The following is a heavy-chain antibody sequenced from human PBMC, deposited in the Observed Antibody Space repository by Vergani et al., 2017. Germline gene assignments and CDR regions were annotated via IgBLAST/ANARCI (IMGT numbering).Heavy chain of an antibody. J-gene: IGHJ4*02. CDR3: ARVRRVTTVVNYFDY. Sequence: EVQLVESGGGLVKPGGSLRLSCAASGFTFSRYSMNWVRQAPGKGLEWVSSISSSSSYIYYADSVKGRFTISRDNSKNTLYLQMNSLRAEDTAVYYCARVRRVTTVVNYFDYWGQGTLVTVSS. CDR2: ISSSSSYI. CDR1: GFTFSRYS. V-gene: IGHV3-21*01. D-gene: IGHD4-23*01.